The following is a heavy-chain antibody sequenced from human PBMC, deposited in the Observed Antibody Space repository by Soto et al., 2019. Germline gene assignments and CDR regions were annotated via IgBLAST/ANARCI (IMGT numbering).Heavy chain of an antibody. CDR1: GYTFTNYD. CDR3: ARGPNVAIVSTGVYWFDP. V-gene: IGHV1-8*01. Sequence: QVQLVQSGAEVRRPGASVKVSCKASGYTFTNYDIIWVRQTTGQGLEWVGRISPQSGDTGYGEKFRGRLTGTRGTSISTVYMELRSLTSEDTGGYFCARGPNVAIVSTGVYWFDPWGQGTLVTVSS. CDR2: ISPQSGDT. D-gene: IGHD5-12*01. J-gene: IGHJ5*02.